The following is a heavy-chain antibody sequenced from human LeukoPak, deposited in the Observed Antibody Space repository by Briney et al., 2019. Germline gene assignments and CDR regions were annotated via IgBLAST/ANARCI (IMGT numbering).Heavy chain of an antibody. CDR2: MSYDGCHK. J-gene: IGHJ5*02. CDR1: GFTLSSYA. CDR3: ARTYSIGWFDP. Sequence: PGGSLRLSCAASGFTLSSYAMHWVRQAPGKGLEWVAVMSYDGCHKYYADSVKGRFTISRDNAKNSLYLQMNSLRAEDTAVYYCARTYSIGWFDPWGQGTLVTVSS. V-gene: IGHV3-30*03. D-gene: IGHD2-21*01.